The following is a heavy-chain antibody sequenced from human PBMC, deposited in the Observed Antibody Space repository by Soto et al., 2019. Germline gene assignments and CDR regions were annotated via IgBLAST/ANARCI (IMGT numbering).Heavy chain of an antibody. J-gene: IGHJ3*02. CDR1: GYSFTNYG. V-gene: IGHV1-3*01. CDR2: INGGNGNT. Sequence: QVQFVQSGAEVKKPGASVKVSCKASGYSFTNYGIHWVRQAPGQRLEWMGWINGGNGNTKYSQKFQGRVTITRDTSASRAYMELGSLRSEDTAVYYCARDPWGGAVDAFDIWGQGTMVSVSS. CDR3: ARDPWGGAVDAFDI. D-gene: IGHD3-10*01.